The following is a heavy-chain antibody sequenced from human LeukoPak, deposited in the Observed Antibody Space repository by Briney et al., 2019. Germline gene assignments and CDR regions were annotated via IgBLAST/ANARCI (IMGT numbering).Heavy chain of an antibody. V-gene: IGHV3-9*01. CDR2: ISWDSGSI. J-gene: IGHJ4*02. D-gene: IGHD2-15*01. CDR1: GFTFDDYA. CDR3: AKDSTSHCSGGCCYTHFDY. Sequence: SLRVFCAASGFTFDDYAMHWVRQAPGEGLEWVSGISWDSGSIGYADSVQGRFTISRDNAKNSLYLQMNSLRAEDTALYYCAKDSTSHCSGGCCYTHFDYWGQGTLVTVSS.